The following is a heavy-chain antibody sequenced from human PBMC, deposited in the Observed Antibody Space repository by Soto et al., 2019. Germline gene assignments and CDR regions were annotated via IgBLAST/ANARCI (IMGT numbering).Heavy chain of an antibody. CDR3: ATITMMT. J-gene: IGHJ5*02. D-gene: IGHD3-22*01. CDR2: ISGSSDNT. CDR1: GFTFSDYY. Sequence: PGWSLRLSCAASGFTFSDYYMSWIRQAPGKGLEWLSYISGSSDNTNYADSVKVRFTISRDNAKKSLYLEMNSLRAEDTAVYYCATITMMTWGQGTLVTVSS. V-gene: IGHV3-11*06.